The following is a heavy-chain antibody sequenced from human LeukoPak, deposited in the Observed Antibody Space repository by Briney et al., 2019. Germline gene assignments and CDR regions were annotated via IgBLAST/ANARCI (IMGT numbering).Heavy chain of an antibody. CDR1: GGSISSYY. Sequence: SETLSLTCTVSGGSISSYYWSWIRQPPGKGLEWIGYIYYSGSTNYNPSLKSRVTISVDTSKNQFSLKLSSVTAADTAVYYCAGVGIAAAGTFPGFDYWGQGTLVTVSS. CDR2: IYYSGST. CDR3: AGVGIAAAGTFPGFDY. V-gene: IGHV4-59*01. D-gene: IGHD6-13*01. J-gene: IGHJ4*02.